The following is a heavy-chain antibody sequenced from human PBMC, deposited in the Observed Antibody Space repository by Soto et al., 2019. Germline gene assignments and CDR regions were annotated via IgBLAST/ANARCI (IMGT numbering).Heavy chain of an antibody. Sequence: QLQLQKSGPGLVKPSETLSLTCAVSGGSISSSSYYWGWIRQPPEKGQEWIGSFYYSESTYYNPSLKSRVTISVDTSKNQFSLKLSSVTAAYTAVYYCATITIFGVVPNYFDYWGQGTLFTVSP. CDR1: GGSISSSSYY. V-gene: IGHV4-39*01. CDR2: FYYSEST. CDR3: ATITIFGVVPNYFDY. D-gene: IGHD3-3*01. J-gene: IGHJ4*02.